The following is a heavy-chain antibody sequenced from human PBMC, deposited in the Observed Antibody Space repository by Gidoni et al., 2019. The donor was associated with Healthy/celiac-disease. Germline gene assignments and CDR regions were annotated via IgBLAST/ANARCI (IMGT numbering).Heavy chain of an antibody. J-gene: IGHJ5*02. CDR1: GFSFSSYG. D-gene: IGHD3-3*01. CDR3: AKPYYDFWSGYSLSNWFDP. CDR2: ISYDGSNK. Sequence: QVQLVESCGGVVQPGSPLRLSCAASGFSFSSYGLHWVRQAPGKGMEWVEVISYDGSNKYYADSVKGRFTISRDNSKNTLYLKMNSLRAEDTAVYYCAKPYYDFWSGYSLSNWFDPWGQGTLVTVSS. V-gene: IGHV3-30*18.